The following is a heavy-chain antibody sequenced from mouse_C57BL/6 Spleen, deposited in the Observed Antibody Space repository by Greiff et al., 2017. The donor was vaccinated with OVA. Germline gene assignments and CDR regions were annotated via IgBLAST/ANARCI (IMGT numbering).Heavy chain of an antibody. CDR2: IYPGDGDT. Sequence: VQLQESGAELVKPGASVKISCKASGYAFSSYWMNWVKQRPGKGLEWIGQIYPGDGDTNYNGKFKGKATLTADKSSSTAYMQLSSLTSEDSAVYFCARWRDSSGLAYWGQGTLVTVSA. V-gene: IGHV1-80*01. CDR3: ARWRDSSGLAY. CDR1: GYAFSSYW. D-gene: IGHD3-2*02. J-gene: IGHJ3*01.